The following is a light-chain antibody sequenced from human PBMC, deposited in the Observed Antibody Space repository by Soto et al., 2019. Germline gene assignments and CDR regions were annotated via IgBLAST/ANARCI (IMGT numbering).Light chain of an antibody. CDR3: AAWDDSLNAVV. J-gene: IGLJ2*01. CDR1: SSNIGSSI. CDR2: SNN. V-gene: IGLV1-44*01. Sequence: QPVLTQPPSASGTPGQRVTISCSGSSSNIGSSIVNWYQQLPGTAPKLLIYSNNQRPSGVPDRFSGSKSGTSASLAISGLQSEDEADYSCAAWDDSLNAVVFGGGTQLTVL.